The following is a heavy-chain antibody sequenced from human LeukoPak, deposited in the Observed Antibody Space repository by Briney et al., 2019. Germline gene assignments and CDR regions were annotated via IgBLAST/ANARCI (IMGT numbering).Heavy chain of an antibody. CDR2: ISGSGGST. CDR3: AKDPYNWNDSRGY. Sequence: GGSLSLSCAASGFTFSSYAMSWVRQAPGKGLEWVSAISGSGGSTYYADSVKGRFTISRDNSKNTLYLQMNSLRAEDTAVYYCAKDPYNWNDSRGYWGQGTLVTVSS. V-gene: IGHV3-23*01. J-gene: IGHJ4*02. CDR1: GFTFSSYA. D-gene: IGHD1-20*01.